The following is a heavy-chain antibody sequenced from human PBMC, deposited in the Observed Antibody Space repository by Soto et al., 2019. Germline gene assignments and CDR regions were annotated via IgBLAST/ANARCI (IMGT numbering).Heavy chain of an antibody. D-gene: IGHD3-10*01. CDR3: ARGTMLRGPGYYYAMDV. CDR1: GDSISRNGYF. Sequence: SETLSLTCTVSGDSISRNGYFWTWIRQHPGKGLEWIGYIYNSGSSYYNPSLKSRVIISVDTSKNHFSLNLTAVTAADTAVYYCARGTMLRGPGYYYAMDVWGQGTTVTVSS. J-gene: IGHJ6*02. V-gene: IGHV4-31*03. CDR2: IYNSGSS.